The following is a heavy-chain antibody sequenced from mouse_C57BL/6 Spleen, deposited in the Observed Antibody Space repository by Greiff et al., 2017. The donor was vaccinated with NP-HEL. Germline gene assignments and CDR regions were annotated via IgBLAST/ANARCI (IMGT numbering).Heavy chain of an antibody. Sequence: EVQLQQSGPELVKPGASVKIPCKASGYTFTDYNMDWVKQSHGKSLEWIGDINPNNGGTIYNQKFKGKATLTVDKSSSTAYMELRSLTSEDTAVYYCARGRDYYDWFAYWGQGTLVTVSA. CDR1: GYTFTDYN. J-gene: IGHJ3*01. CDR2: INPNNGGT. CDR3: ARGRDYYDWFAY. V-gene: IGHV1-18*01. D-gene: IGHD1-1*01.